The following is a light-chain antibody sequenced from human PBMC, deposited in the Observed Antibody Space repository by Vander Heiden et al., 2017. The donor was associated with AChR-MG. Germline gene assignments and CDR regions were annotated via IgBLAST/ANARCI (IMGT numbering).Light chain of an antibody. J-gene: IGKJ2*01. V-gene: IGKV1-39*01. CDR3: QQTYSTPYT. CDR1: QSISIY. CDR2: AAS. Sequence: DIQVTPSPSSLSASVGDRVTITCRASQSISIYLHWYQQKPGKAPKLLISAASTLQSEVPSRFSGRGSGTDFSLTISSLQPKDFATNYGQQTYSTPYTFGQGTKLEIK.